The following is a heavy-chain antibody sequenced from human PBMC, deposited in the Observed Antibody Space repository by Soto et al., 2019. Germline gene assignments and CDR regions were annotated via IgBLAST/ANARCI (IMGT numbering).Heavy chain of an antibody. J-gene: IGHJ6*02. CDR2: IIPIFGTA. D-gene: IGHD3-9*01. V-gene: IGHV1-69*01. CDR1: GGTFSSYA. Sequence: QVQLVQSGAEVKKPGSSVKVSCKASGGTFSSYAISWVRQAPGQGLEWMGGIIPIFGTANYAQKFQGRVTTTADESTSTAYMELRRLRSEDTAVYYCARCLSQPITIFCPLDVWGQGTTVTDSS. CDR3: ARCLSQPITIFCPLDV.